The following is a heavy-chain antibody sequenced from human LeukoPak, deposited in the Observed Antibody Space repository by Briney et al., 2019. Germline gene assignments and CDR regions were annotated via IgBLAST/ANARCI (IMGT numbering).Heavy chain of an antibody. D-gene: IGHD2-2*01. J-gene: IGHJ6*03. V-gene: IGHV4-61*02. CDR1: GGSISSGSYY. CDR2: IYTSGST. CDR3: AGAYCSSTSCRIKYYYYMDV. Sequence: SETLSLTCTVSGGSISSGSYYWSWIRQPAGKALEWIGRIYTSGSTNYNPSLKSRVTISVDTSKTQFSLRLNSVTAADTAVYYCAGAYCSSTSCRIKYYYYMDVWGKGTTVTVSS.